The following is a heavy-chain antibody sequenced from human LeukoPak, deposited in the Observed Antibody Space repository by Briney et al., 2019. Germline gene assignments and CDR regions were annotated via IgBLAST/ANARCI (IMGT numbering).Heavy chain of an antibody. J-gene: IGHJ6*03. CDR2: ISASDDST. CDR1: GFTFSSYA. D-gene: IGHD4-17*01. Sequence: PGGSLRLSCAASGFTFSSYAMTWVRQAPGKGLEWVSAISASDDSTFYVDSVRGRFAISRDFSKNTLYLQMNSLRPEDTAVNYCARDRKYAVTIYQYIDVWGKGTTVTVSS. CDR3: ARDRKYAVTIYQYIDV. V-gene: IGHV3-23*01.